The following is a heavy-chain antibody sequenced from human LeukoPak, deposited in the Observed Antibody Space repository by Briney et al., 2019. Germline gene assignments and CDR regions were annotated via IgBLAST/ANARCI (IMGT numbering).Heavy chain of an antibody. D-gene: IGHD3-3*01. J-gene: IGHJ5*02. Sequence: PGGSLRLSCAASGFNFNYYGMHWFRQAPGKGLEWVAFISNNGNDKYYADSLVGRFTVSRDSSKHTVYLQVNSPGGDDTAVYFCAKGGVWSGDAWGQGTLVTVSS. CDR3: AKGGVWSGDA. V-gene: IGHV3-30*18. CDR1: GFNFNYYG. CDR2: ISNNGNDK.